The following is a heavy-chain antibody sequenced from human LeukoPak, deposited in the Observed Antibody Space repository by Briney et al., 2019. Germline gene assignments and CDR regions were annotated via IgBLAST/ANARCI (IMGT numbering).Heavy chain of an antibody. CDR2: IIATGGST. J-gene: IGHJ3*02. Sequence: GGSLRLSCAAAGFTFSSYAMSWVRQAPGKGLEWVSRIIATGGSTYYADSVKGRFAISRDNSKNTLYLQLNSLRVEDTAVYYCAKGKTSGWDQDAFDIWGQGQWSPSRQ. CDR3: AKGKTSGWDQDAFDI. D-gene: IGHD6-19*01. CDR1: GFTFSSYA. V-gene: IGHV3-23*01.